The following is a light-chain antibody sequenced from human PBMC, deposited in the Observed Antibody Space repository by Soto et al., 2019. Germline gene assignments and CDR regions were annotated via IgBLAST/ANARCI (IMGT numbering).Light chain of an antibody. J-gene: IGLJ1*01. CDR1: SSNVGGYNY. Sequence: QAVVTQPASVSGSPGQSITISCTGTSSNVGGYNYVSWYQHHPGKAPKLIIYDVSNRPSGVSIRFSGSKSDNTASLTISGLKPEDEADYHCNSYTTSNTRQMVFGTGTKVTVL. CDR2: DVS. CDR3: NSYTTSNTRQMV. V-gene: IGLV2-14*03.